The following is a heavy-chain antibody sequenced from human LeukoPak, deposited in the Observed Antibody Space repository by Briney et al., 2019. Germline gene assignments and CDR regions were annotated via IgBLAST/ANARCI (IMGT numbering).Heavy chain of an antibody. Sequence: ASVKVSCKASGYTFTGYYMHWVRQAPGQGLEWMGWINPNSGGTNYAQKFQGRVTMTRDTSISTAYMELSRLRSDDTAVYYCARDLYCSSTSCYGPPYFQHWGQGTLVTVSS. J-gene: IGHJ1*01. V-gene: IGHV1-2*02. D-gene: IGHD2-2*01. CDR3: ARDLYCSSTSCYGPPYFQH. CDR2: INPNSGGT. CDR1: GYTFTGYY.